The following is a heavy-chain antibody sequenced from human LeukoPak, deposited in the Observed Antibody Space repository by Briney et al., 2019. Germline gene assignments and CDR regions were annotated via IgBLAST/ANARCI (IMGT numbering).Heavy chain of an antibody. CDR1: GFTFSSYA. Sequence: GGSLRLSCAASGFTFSSYAMSWVRQAPGKGLEWVSAISGSGGSTYYADSVKGRFTISRDNSKNTLYLQMNSLRAEDTAVYYCAKDPRGVEQWLPGWFDPWAREPWSPSPQ. CDR3: AKDPRGVEQWLPGWFDP. V-gene: IGHV3-23*01. J-gene: IGHJ5*02. CDR2: ISGSGGST. D-gene: IGHD6-19*01.